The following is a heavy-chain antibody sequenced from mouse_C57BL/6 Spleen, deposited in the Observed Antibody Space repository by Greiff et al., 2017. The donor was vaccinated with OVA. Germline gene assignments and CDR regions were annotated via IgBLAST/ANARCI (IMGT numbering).Heavy chain of an antibody. CDR3: ARHYYGSSYYFDY. CDR2: ISSGGSYT. V-gene: IGHV5-6*01. CDR1: GFTFSSYG. D-gene: IGHD1-1*01. Sequence: EVKLVESGGDLVKPGGSLKLSCAASGFTFSSYGMSWVRQTPDKRLAWVATISSGGSYTYYPDSVKGRFPISRDNAKNTLYLQMSSLKSEDTAMYYCARHYYGSSYYFDYWGQGTTLTVSS. J-gene: IGHJ2*01.